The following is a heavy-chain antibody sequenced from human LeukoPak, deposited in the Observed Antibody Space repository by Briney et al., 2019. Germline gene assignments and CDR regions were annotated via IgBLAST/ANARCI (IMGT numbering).Heavy chain of an antibody. D-gene: IGHD3-3*01. CDR1: GFTFSSYG. CDR3: RRGHYDDSV. Sequence: GGSLRLSCAASGFTFSSYGMHWVRQAPGKGLEWVAFIRYDGSNKYYADSVRGRFTISRDNTQNLLYLHMNSLKVEDTAVYYCRRGHYDDSVWGQGALVTVSS. J-gene: IGHJ4*02. V-gene: IGHV3-30*02. CDR2: IRYDGSNK.